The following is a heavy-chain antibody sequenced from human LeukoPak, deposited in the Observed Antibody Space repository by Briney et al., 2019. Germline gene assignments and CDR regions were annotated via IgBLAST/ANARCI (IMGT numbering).Heavy chain of an antibody. CDR3: ARDKSYFGSGNYHYFDS. J-gene: IGHJ4*02. D-gene: IGHD3-10*01. CDR1: GFTFSSYA. CDR2: ISGSDAGT. V-gene: IGHV3-23*01. Sequence: GGSLGLSCAASGFTFSSYAMSWVRQIPGKGLEWVSAISGSDAGTYYADSVKGRFTISRDNSKNTVYLQMNSLRPEDTALYYCARDKSYFGSGNYHYFDSWGQGALVIVSS.